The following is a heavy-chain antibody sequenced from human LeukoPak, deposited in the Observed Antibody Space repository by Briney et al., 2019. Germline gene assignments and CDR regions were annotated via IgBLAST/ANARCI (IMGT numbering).Heavy chain of an antibody. CDR1: GYAFDRHG. CDR2: ASTYTERK. Sequence: ASVRVSCKASGYAFDRHGVSWLRQAPGQGLKWLGWASTYTERKSYAQHLQGRVTLTTDTSTNTVFMELRSLTSDDTAVYYCARVASNSGINPDMCDAFDIWGQGTVVAVSS. CDR3: ARVASNSGINPDMCDAFDI. D-gene: IGHD4-23*01. V-gene: IGHV1-18*01. J-gene: IGHJ3*02.